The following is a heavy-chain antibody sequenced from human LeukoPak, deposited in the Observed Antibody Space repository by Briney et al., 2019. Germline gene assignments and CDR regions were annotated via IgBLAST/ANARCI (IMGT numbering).Heavy chain of an antibody. Sequence: GESLKISCETSGYTFTTYWIGWVRQTPGKGLEWMGIIYPGDSDTRYSPSFQGQVTISADKSISTVYLQWSSLKASDTAMYYCAITGGGYSSTSYNWFDPWGQGTLVIVSS. CDR3: AITGGGYSSTSYNWFDP. D-gene: IGHD6-13*01. J-gene: IGHJ5*02. CDR1: GYTFTTYW. CDR2: IYPGDSDT. V-gene: IGHV5-51*01.